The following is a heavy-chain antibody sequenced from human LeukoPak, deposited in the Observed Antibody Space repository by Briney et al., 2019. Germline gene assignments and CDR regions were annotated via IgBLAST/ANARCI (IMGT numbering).Heavy chain of an antibody. CDR1: GFTFSSYG. J-gene: IGHJ1*01. V-gene: IGHV3-30*02. CDR3: AKDQYYDSSGYYPAEYFQH. CDR2: IRYDGGNK. Sequence: GGSLRLSCAASGFTFSSYGMHWVRQAPGKGLEWVAFIRYDGGNKYFADSVKGRFTISRDNSKNTLYLQMNSLRAEDTAVYYCAKDQYYDSSGYYPAEYFQHWGQGTLVTVSS. D-gene: IGHD3-22*01.